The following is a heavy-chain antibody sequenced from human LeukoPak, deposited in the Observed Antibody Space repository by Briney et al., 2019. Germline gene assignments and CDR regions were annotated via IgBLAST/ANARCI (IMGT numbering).Heavy chain of an antibody. CDR2: IIPIFGTA. D-gene: IGHD2-2*02. Sequence: SVKVSCKASGGTFSSYAISWVRQAPGQGLEWMGGIIPIFGTANYAQKFQGRVTITADESTSTAYMELNSLRAEDTAVYYCAKDKIGYCSSTSCYTKSGFDYWGQGTLVTVSS. J-gene: IGHJ4*02. V-gene: IGHV1-69*01. CDR3: AKDKIGYCSSTSCYTKSGFDY. CDR1: GGTFSSYA.